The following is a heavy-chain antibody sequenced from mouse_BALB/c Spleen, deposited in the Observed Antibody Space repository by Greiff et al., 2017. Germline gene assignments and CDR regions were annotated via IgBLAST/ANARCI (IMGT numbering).Heavy chain of an antibody. Sequence: EVQLQESGPGLVKPSQSLSLTCTVTGYSITSDYAWNWIRQFPGNKLEWMGYISYSGSTSYNPSLKSRISITRDTSKNQFFLQLNSVTTEDTATYYCASLLGYYAMDYWGQGTSVTVSS. J-gene: IGHJ4*01. D-gene: IGHD2-10*01. V-gene: IGHV3-2*02. CDR1: GYSITSDYA. CDR2: ISYSGST. CDR3: ASLLGYYAMDY.